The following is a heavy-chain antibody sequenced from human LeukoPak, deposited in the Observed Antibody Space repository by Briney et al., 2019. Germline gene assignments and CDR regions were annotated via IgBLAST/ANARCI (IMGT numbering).Heavy chain of an antibody. J-gene: IGHJ4*02. CDR2: IYSSGST. CDR1: GASISAFH. V-gene: IGHV4-4*07. CDR3: ARKDGDY. Sequence: PSETLSLTCTVSGASISAFHWTWFRQPAGKGLEWIGLIYSSGSTLFNPSLKSRVAMSVDPTKNQLSLKLTSVTAADTAMYYCARKDGDYWGRGTLVTVSS.